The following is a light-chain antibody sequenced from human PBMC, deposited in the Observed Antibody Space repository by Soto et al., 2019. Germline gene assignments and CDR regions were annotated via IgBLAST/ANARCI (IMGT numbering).Light chain of an antibody. CDR3: QQYGSSPPL. CDR1: QSVSSSY. Sequence: EIVLTQSPGTPSLSPGERATLSCRASQSVSSSYLAWYQQKPGQAPRLLIYGASSRATGIPDRFSGSGSGTDFTLTISRLEPEDFAVYYCQQYGSSPPLLGQGTKLEIK. V-gene: IGKV3-20*01. J-gene: IGKJ2*01. CDR2: GAS.